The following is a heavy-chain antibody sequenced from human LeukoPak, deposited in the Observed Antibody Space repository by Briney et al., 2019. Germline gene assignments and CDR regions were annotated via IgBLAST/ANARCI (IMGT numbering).Heavy chain of an antibody. J-gene: IGHJ4*02. D-gene: IGHD3-10*01. V-gene: IGHV4-39*07. CDR3: ARSGGLLWFGELLPQSFYYFGY. CDR2: IYYSGST. Sequence: SETLSLTCTVSGGSISSSSYYWGWIRQPPGKGLEWIGSIYYSGSTYYNPSLKSRVTISVDTSKNQFSLKLSSVTAADTAVYYCARSGGLLWFGELLPQSFYYFGYWGQGTLVTVSS. CDR1: GGSISSSSYY.